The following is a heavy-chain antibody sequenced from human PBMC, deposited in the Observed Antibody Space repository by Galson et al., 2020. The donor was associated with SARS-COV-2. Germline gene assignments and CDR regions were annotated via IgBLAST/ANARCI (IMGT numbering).Heavy chain of an antibody. J-gene: IGHJ5*02. D-gene: IGHD2-2*01. CDR1: GYTFTNYA. V-gene: IGHV1-3*01. CDR3: ARDTWAYCSSTGCYLNNWFDP. CDR2: INAGNGNT. Sequence: ASVKVSCKASGYTFTNYAMHWVRQDLGQRLEWMGWINAGNGNTKYSQKFQGRVTFTRDTSASTAYMGLSSLRSEDTAVYYCARDTWAYCSSTGCYLNNWFDPGGQGTLVTVSS.